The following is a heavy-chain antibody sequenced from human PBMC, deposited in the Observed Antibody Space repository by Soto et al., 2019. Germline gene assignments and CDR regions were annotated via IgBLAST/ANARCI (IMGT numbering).Heavy chain of an antibody. V-gene: IGHV3-23*01. CDR1: GFSFSSLA. D-gene: IGHD2-21*02. J-gene: IGHJ4*02. CDR2: ISGRGVDT. Sequence: LTLSCAASGFSFSSLAMIWVRQAPGKGLEWVSSISGRGVDTLYADSVKGRFTISRDNSRDTLYLQVNSLRAEDTAVYYCAKDQTDVTLFDYWGQGTLVTVSS. CDR3: AKDQTDVTLFDY.